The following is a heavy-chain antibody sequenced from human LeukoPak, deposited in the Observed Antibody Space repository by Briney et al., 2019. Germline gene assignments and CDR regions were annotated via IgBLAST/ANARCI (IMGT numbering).Heavy chain of an antibody. CDR1: GFTFSSYG. D-gene: IGHD3-22*01. CDR3: AKEAKDYYDSSGYYLDY. Sequence: GGSLRLSCAASGFTFSSYGMHWVRQAPGKGLEWVAVISCDGSNKYYADSVKGRFTISRDNSKNTLYLQMNSLRAEDTAVYYCAKEAKDYYDSSGYYLDYWGQGTLVTVSS. CDR2: ISCDGSNK. V-gene: IGHV3-30*18. J-gene: IGHJ4*02.